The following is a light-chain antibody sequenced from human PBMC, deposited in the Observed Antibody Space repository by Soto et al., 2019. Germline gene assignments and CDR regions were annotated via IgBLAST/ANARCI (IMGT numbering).Light chain of an antibody. CDR2: EVT. J-gene: IGLJ1*01. Sequence: QSALTQPASVSGSPGQSITISCTGTSSDVSDYPYVSWYQQHPGKVPKLIIYEVTNRPSGVSGRFSGSKSENTASLTISGLQAEDEADYYCSSYSRTNTLVFGSGTKVTVL. V-gene: IGLV2-14*01. CDR1: SSDVSDYPY. CDR3: SSYSRTNTLV.